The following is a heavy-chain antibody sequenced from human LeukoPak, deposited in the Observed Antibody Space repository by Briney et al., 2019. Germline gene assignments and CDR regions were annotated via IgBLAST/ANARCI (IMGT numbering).Heavy chain of an antibody. D-gene: IGHD4-17*01. V-gene: IGHV3-15*01. J-gene: IGHJ4*02. CDR2: IKSKTDGGTT. CDR3: TTEGGDYGVNPLDY. CDR1: GFVFSDYT. Sequence: GGSLRLSCATSGFVFSDYTMNWVRQAPGKGLEWVGRIKSKTDGGTTDYAAPVKGRFTISRDDSKNTLYLQMNSLKTEDTAVYYCTTEGGDYGVNPLDYWGQGTLVTVSS.